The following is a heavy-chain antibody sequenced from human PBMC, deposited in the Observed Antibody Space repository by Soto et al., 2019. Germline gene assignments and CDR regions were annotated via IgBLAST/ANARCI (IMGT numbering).Heavy chain of an antibody. D-gene: IGHD2-15*01. Sequence: QLQLQESGSGLVKPSQTLSLTCAVSGGSISSGGYSWSWIRQPPGKGLEWIGYIYHSGSTYYNPSLKSRVTISVDRSKNQFSLKLSSVTAADTAVYYCARVGWYGGVDWYFDLWGRGTLVTVSS. CDR2: IYHSGST. V-gene: IGHV4-30-2*01. CDR3: ARVGWYGGVDWYFDL. CDR1: GGSISSGGYS. J-gene: IGHJ2*01.